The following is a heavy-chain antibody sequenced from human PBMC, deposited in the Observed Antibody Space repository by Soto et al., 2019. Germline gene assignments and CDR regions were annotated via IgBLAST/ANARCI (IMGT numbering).Heavy chain of an antibody. CDR1: GASVTNHIYY. Sequence: SETLSLTFSLSGASVTNHIYYWGWFRQPPGKGLEWIGKSYSSGTSYYSTSLESRATRSVDSSKNQFSLKLNSVAAADTATYFCARGSCGYYDSWGQGSLVTVSS. CDR2: SYSSGTS. J-gene: IGHJ4*02. CDR3: ARGSCGYYDS. D-gene: IGHD2-21*01. V-gene: IGHV4-39*02.